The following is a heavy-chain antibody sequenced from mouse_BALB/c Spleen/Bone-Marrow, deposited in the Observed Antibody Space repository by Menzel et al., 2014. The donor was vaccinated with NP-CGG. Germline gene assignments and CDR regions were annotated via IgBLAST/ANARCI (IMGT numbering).Heavy chain of an antibody. Sequence: QVQLKQSGAELMKPGASVKISCKATGYTFSSYWIEWVKQRPGHGLEWIGEILPGNGSTNYNEKFKGKATFTAETSSNTAYMQLSSLTSKDSAVYYCARSKVLYAMDYWGQGTSVTVSS. V-gene: IGHV1-9*01. CDR3: ARSKVLYAMDY. CDR1: GYTFSSYW. J-gene: IGHJ4*01. CDR2: ILPGNGST. D-gene: IGHD2-14*01.